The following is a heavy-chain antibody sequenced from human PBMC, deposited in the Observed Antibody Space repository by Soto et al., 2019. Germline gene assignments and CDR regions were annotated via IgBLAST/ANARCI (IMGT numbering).Heavy chain of an antibody. CDR1: GFTFISYA. V-gene: IGHV3-23*01. CDR3: AKQITIFGVVNIPIDY. Sequence: PXGSLRLSCAASGFTFISYAMSWVRQAPGKGLEWVSAISGSGGSTYYADSVKGRFTISRDNSKNTLYLQMNSLRAEDTAVYYCAKQITIFGVVNIPIDYWGQGSLVTVSS. D-gene: IGHD3-3*01. J-gene: IGHJ4*02. CDR2: ISGSGGST.